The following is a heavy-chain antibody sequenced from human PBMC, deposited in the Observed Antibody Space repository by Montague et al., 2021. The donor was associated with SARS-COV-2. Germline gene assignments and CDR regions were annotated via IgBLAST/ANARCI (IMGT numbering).Heavy chain of an antibody. D-gene: IGHD3-10*01. CDR3: ASSYYYGSGTYVYNYYMDV. J-gene: IGHJ6*03. Sequence: SETLSLTCNVSGGSVSSSPYYWGWIRQPPGMGLEWVGCISYSGRSYFSPSLKSRLTISVDSSENQFSLRLSSVTAADTAVYYCASSYYYGSGTYVYNYYMDVWGKGTTVTVSS. CDR2: ISYSGRS. V-gene: IGHV4-39*01. CDR1: GGSVSSSPYY.